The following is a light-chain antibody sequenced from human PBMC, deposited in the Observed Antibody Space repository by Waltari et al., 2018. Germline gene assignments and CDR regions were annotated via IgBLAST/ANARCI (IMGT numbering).Light chain of an antibody. J-gene: IGKJ1*01. V-gene: IGKV3-11*01. CDR3: QQRSSWPRT. CDR2: SAS. Sequence: ATLSCRASQSVSYSLAWYQQKPGQTPRLLIYSASNRATGIPARFSGSGSGSDFTLTISSLEPEDFAVYYCQQRSSWPRTFGQGTKVGIK. CDR1: QSVSYS.